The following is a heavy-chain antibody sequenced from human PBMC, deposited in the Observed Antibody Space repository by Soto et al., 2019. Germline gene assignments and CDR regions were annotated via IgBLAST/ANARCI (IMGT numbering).Heavy chain of an antibody. V-gene: IGHV3-15*07. Sequence: PVGSLRVSCAASSVSFSNAWRNWVRQAQGKGLEWVGRSKSKTDGETTDYAAPVKGRFTISRDDSKNTLYLQMNSLKTEDSAVYYCTTSYSDILTGYDYWGQGTQVTVSS. CDR1: SVSFSNAW. CDR3: TTSYSDILTGYDY. CDR2: SKSKTDGETT. J-gene: IGHJ4*02. D-gene: IGHD3-9*01.